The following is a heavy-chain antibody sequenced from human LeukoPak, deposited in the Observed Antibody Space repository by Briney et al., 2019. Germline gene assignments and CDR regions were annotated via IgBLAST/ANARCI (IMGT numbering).Heavy chain of an antibody. CDR3: ARGDDSSGYCLDP. CDR2: IYYSGST. V-gene: IGHV4-39*07. CDR1: GGSISSSSYY. J-gene: IGHJ5*02. D-gene: IGHD3-22*01. Sequence: SETLSLTCTVSGGSISSSSYYWGWIRQSPGKGLEWIGSIYYSGSTDYNPSLKSRVTISVDTSKNQFSLKLSSVTAADTAVYYCARGDDSSGYCLDPWGQGTLVTVSS.